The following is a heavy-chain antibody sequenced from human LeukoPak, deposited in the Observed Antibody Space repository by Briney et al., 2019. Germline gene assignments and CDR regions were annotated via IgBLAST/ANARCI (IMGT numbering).Heavy chain of an antibody. CDR2: IKSKTDGGTT. D-gene: IGHD2-15*01. CDR1: GFTFSSYA. V-gene: IGHV3-15*01. J-gene: IGHJ6*03. Sequence: PGGSLRLSCAASGFTFSSYAMSWVRQAPGKGLEWVGRIKSKTDGGTTDYAAPVKGRFTISRDDSKNTLYLQMNSLKTEDTAVYYCTTDLGYCSGGSCYPTTGYYYYYMDVWGKGTTVTVSS. CDR3: TTDLGYCSGGSCYPTTGYYYYYMDV.